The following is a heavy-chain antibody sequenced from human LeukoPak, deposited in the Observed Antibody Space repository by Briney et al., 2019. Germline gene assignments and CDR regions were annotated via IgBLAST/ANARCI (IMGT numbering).Heavy chain of an antibody. V-gene: IGHV1-2*02. CDR3: ARPQWLEQYDAFNI. CDR1: GYSFTGYY. Sequence: ASVTVSCKASGYSFTGYYIHWVRQAPGQGLEWMGWINSNSGDTNYAQRFQGRVTITRDTSITTAYMELSRLRSDDTAVYYCARPQWLEQYDAFNIWGQGTMVTVS. J-gene: IGHJ3*02. D-gene: IGHD6-19*01. CDR2: INSNSGDT.